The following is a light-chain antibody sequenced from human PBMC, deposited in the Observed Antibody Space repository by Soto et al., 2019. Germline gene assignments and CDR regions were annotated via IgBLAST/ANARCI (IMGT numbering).Light chain of an antibody. CDR3: EHHRRSAAT. CDR1: QSVTSSY. Sequence: SISQSVTSSYLAWWQQKPGQAPRLLIYGASSRATGIPDRFSVCGPGTDFALALRSLDPGYSAVSIYEHHRRSAATFGRGTKVDNK. V-gene: IGKV3-20*01. J-gene: IGKJ1*01. CDR2: GAS.